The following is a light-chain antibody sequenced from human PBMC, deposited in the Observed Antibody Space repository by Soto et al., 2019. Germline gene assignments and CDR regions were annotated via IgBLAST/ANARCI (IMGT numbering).Light chain of an antibody. Sequence: QPVLTRSPSASASLGASVTLTCTLTSGHSSYAIAWHQQQPEKGPRYLMKLNSDGSHTKGDGIPDRFSGSSSGAERYLTISSLQSEDEADYYCQTWGTGIQVFGGGTKLTVL. CDR3: QTWGTGIQV. J-gene: IGLJ3*02. CDR2: LNSDGSH. V-gene: IGLV4-69*01. CDR1: SGHSSYA.